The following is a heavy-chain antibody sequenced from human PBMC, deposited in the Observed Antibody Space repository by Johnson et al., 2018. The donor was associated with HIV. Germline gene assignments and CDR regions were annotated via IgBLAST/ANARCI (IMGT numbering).Heavy chain of an antibody. CDR2: IYSGGRT. Sequence: VQLVESGGGLMQPGGSLRLSCVASGFTVSNNFMSWVRQAPGKGLEWVSVIYSGGRTYYTDSVKGRFTISRDTAKNTLYLQMGSLRAEDMAVYYCARRVWMIVVDRGAYDIWGQGTMVTVSS. CDR1: GFTVSNNF. D-gene: IGHD3-22*01. J-gene: IGHJ3*02. V-gene: IGHV3-66*02. CDR3: ARRVWMIVVDRGAYDI.